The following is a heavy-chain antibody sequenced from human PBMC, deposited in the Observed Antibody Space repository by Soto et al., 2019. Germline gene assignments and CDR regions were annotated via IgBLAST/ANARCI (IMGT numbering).Heavy chain of an antibody. CDR3: ARGSVDPYDFWSGYYTPVYMDV. J-gene: IGHJ6*03. CDR1: GYTFTSYD. Sequence: ASVKVSCKASGYTFTSYDINWVRQATGQGLEWMGWMNPNSGNTGYAQKFQGRVTMTRNTSISIAYMELSSLRSEDTAVYYCARGSVDPYDFWSGYYTPVYMDVWGKGTTVTVSS. CDR2: MNPNSGNT. V-gene: IGHV1-8*01. D-gene: IGHD3-3*01.